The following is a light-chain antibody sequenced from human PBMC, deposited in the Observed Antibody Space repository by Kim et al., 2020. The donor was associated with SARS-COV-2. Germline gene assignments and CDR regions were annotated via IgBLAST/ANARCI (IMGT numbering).Light chain of an antibody. CDR2: SND. Sequence: GQRVTISCSGRSSNIGSNTVNWYPQVPGTAPKPLIYSNDYRPSGVPDRFSGSKSGTSASLVIRGLQSGDEGDYYCGTWDDSLNGWVFGGGTQLTVL. J-gene: IGLJ3*02. CDR1: SSNIGSNT. V-gene: IGLV1-44*01. CDR3: GTWDDSLNGWV.